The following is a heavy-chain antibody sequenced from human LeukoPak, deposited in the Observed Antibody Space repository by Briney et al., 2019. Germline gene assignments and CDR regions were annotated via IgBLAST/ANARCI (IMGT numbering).Heavy chain of an antibody. Sequence: PGGSLRLSCAASGFSYSRFWMTSVRQAPGKGLEWVANINQDGGETRYLDSVKGRFTISRDNAKNSVYLEMNSLRDEDTGLYYCGMDRVVITHWGQGALVTVSS. D-gene: IGHD3-22*01. CDR1: GFSYSRFW. J-gene: IGHJ4*02. V-gene: IGHV3-7*01. CDR2: INQDGGET. CDR3: GMDRVVITH.